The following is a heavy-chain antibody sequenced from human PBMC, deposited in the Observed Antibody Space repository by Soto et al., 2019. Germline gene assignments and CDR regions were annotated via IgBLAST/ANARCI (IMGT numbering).Heavy chain of an antibody. CDR1: GFTFDDYA. J-gene: IGHJ5*02. V-gene: IGHV3-9*01. CDR3: AKDSAPPLTGGWFDP. D-gene: IGHD3-16*01. Sequence: GGSLRLSCAASGFTFDDYAMHWVRQAPGKGLEWVSGISWNSGSIGYADSVKGRFTISRDNAKNSLYLQMNSLRAEDTALYYCAKDSAPPLTGGWFDPWGQGTLVTVSS. CDR2: ISWNSGSI.